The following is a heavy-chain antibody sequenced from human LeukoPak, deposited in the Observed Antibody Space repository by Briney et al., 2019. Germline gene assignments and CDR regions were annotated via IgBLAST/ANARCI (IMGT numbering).Heavy chain of an antibody. CDR1: GGSFSGYY. V-gene: IGHV4-34*01. CDR2: INHSGST. Sequence: SETLSLTCAVYGGSFSGYYWSWIRQPPGKGLEWLGEINHSGSTNYNPSLKSRVTISVDTSKNQFSLKLSSVTAADTAVYYCARGYCSSTSCYLLYYYGMDVWGQGTTVTVSS. CDR3: ARGYCSSTSCYLLYYYGMDV. J-gene: IGHJ6*02. D-gene: IGHD2-2*01.